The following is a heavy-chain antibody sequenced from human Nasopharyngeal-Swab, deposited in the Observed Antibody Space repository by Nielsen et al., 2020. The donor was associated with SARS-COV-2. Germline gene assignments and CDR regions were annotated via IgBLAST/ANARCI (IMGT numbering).Heavy chain of an antibody. V-gene: IGHV4-38-2*02. CDR1: GSSISSGYY. CDR3: ARVYCGGDCYSLGERYYFDY. D-gene: IGHD2-21*02. CDR2: IYHSGST. Sequence: SETLSLTCTVSGSSISSGYYWGWIRQPPGKWLEWIGSIYHSGSTYYNPSLKSRVTISVDTSKNQFSLKLSSVTAADTAVYYCARVYCGGDCYSLGERYYFDYWGQGTLVTVSS. J-gene: IGHJ4*02.